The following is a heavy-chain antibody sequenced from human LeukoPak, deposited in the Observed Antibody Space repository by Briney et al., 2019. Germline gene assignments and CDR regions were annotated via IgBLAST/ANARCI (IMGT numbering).Heavy chain of an antibody. CDR1: GASIRTYY. Sequence: SETLSLTCTVSGASIRTYYWGWIRQPPGKGLEWIGNIYFTGSTYYSSSLKSRVTISVDTSKNQFSLKLSSVTAADTAVYYCARVGAVAGFDYWGQGTLVTVSS. D-gene: IGHD6-19*01. CDR3: ARVGAVAGFDY. J-gene: IGHJ4*02. CDR2: IYFTGST. V-gene: IGHV4-4*09.